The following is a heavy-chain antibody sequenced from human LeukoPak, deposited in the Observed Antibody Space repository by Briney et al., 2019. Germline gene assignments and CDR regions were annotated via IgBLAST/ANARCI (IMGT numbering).Heavy chain of an antibody. CDR2: INRGGSP. CDR3: ARTPLGYDYVWGSYRPGTKYFDY. J-gene: IGHJ4*02. Sequence: SETLSLTCAVYGGSFSGHYWSWIRQPPGKNLEWIGEINRGGSPNYNPSLKSRVTISVDTSKNQFSLKLSSVTAADTAVYYCARTPLGYDYVWGSYRPGTKYFDYWGQGTLVTVSS. D-gene: IGHD3-16*02. CDR1: GGSFSGHY. V-gene: IGHV4-34*01.